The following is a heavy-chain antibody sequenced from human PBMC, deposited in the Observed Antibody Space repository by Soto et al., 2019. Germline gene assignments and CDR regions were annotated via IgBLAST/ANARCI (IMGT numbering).Heavy chain of an antibody. V-gene: IGHV5-51*01. CDR1: GCSFNSYW. CDR3: PTPAWIQLWSFSN. D-gene: IGHD5-18*01. Sequence: DSLMMSGHCSGCSFNSYWIGRVCQLPGQGLERMGAIYPNEYDTRYSPSFQGHVTISVDKYISTDYLQWISLKASDTATSYCPTPAWIQLWSFSNRGQGTRGTVPS. CDR2: IYPNEYDT. J-gene: IGHJ4*01.